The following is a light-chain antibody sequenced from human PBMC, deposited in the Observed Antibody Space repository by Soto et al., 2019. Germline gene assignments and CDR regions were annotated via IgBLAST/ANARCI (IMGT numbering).Light chain of an antibody. CDR1: QSIGIY. CDR3: QQYNSYST. Sequence: DIQMTQSPSSLSAAVGDRVTITCRASQSIGIYLNWYQQRPGKAPKLLIYAASTLQSGVPSRFSGSGSGTEFTLTISSLQPDDFATYYCQQYNSYSTFGGGTKVDIK. J-gene: IGKJ4*01. V-gene: IGKV1-39*01. CDR2: AAS.